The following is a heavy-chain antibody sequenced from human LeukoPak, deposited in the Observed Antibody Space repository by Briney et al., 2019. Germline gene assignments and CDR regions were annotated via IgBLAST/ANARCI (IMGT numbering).Heavy chain of an antibody. D-gene: IGHD6-19*01. Sequence: KSSETLSLTCAVYGGSFSGYYWSWIRQPPGKGLEWIGEINHSGSTNYNPSLKSRVTISVDTSKNQFSLKLTSVTAADTAVYYCAGTFRSSGWGIDYWGQGTLVTVSS. CDR1: GGSFSGYY. J-gene: IGHJ4*02. CDR2: INHSGST. CDR3: AGTFRSSGWGIDY. V-gene: IGHV4-34*01.